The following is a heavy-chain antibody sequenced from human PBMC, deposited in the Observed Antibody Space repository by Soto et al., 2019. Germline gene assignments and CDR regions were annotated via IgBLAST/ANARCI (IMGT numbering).Heavy chain of an antibody. Sequence: QLQLQESGPGIVKPSETLSLTCTVSGGSISSSNFYGGWIRQAPGKGLEWIGSFHYSGSTYYSSSLKGRVTISVDTSKNQFSLRLRSVTAADTAVYYCARLIVVRSGNWFDPWGQGTLVTVSS. CDR2: FHYSGST. D-gene: IGHD3-22*01. CDR3: ARLIVVRSGNWFDP. CDR1: GGSISSSNFY. V-gene: IGHV4-39*01. J-gene: IGHJ5*02.